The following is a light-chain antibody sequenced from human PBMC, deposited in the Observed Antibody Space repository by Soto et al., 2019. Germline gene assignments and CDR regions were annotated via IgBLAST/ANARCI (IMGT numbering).Light chain of an antibody. J-gene: IGKJ4*01. CDR2: AVS. Sequence: DIQVSQYPSSLSASFGDRVTITCRASQGIKNYLVWFHQNLGDILKLLIYAVSTLVSEILPRYSGSGSGTDFTLTINNLQPEDVATYYCQRYYDAPFAFGGGSQVDSK. V-gene: IGKV1-27*01. CDR1: QGIKNY. CDR3: QRYYDAPFA.